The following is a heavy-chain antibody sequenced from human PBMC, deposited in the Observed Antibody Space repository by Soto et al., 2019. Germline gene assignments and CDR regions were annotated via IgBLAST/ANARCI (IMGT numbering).Heavy chain of an antibody. CDR3: SSSTMVWGVINY. CDR1: GGTCANAW. V-gene: IGHV3-15*01. D-gene: IGHD3-10*01. Sequence: VGSLRLSRAAAGGTCANAWMSWVRQAQGKGLDWVGRIQSKTDGGTIEYAAPVKGRFTISRDDSKTTLYLQMSSLRIEDTAVYYCSSSTMVWGVINYWGQGALVTVSS. CDR2: IQSKTDGGTI. J-gene: IGHJ4*02.